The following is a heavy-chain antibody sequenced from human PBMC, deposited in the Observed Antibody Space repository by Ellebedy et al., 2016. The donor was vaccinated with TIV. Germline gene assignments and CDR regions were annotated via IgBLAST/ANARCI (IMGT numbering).Heavy chain of an antibody. J-gene: IGHJ4*02. CDR2: IRSGGVYV. Sequence: GESLKISCLASGFSFKTDAMNWVRQPPGQGLEWVASIRSGGVYVWYGDSVKGRFTISRDKAQNSLFLQMNSLGDDDTAVYYCARSGGGSFLDWGQGTLVSVSS. V-gene: IGHV3-21*01. CDR3: ARSGGGSFLD. CDR1: GFSFKTDA. D-gene: IGHD6-25*01.